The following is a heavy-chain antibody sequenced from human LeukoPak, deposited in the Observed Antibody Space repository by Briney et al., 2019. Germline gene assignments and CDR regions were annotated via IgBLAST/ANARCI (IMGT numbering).Heavy chain of an antibody. Sequence: ASVRVSCKASGYTFTGYYMHWVRQAPGQGLEWMGWINPNSGGTNYAQKFQGRVTMTRETSTSTVYMELSSLRSEDTAVYYCARDGRIAVAGTVPNWFDPWGQGTLVTVSS. CDR2: INPNSGGT. J-gene: IGHJ5*02. CDR3: ARDGRIAVAGTVPNWFDP. V-gene: IGHV1-2*02. CDR1: GYTFTGYY. D-gene: IGHD6-19*01.